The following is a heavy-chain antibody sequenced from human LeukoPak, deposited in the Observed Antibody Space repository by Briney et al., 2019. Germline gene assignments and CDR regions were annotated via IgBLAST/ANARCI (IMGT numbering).Heavy chain of an antibody. V-gene: IGHV1-69*13. CDR2: IIPIFGTA. Sequence: SVKVSCKASGGTFSTYAISWVRQAPGQGLEWMGGIIPIFGTANYAQKFQGRVTITADESTSTAYMELSSLRSEDTAVYYCARAAYSSSYAAGYWGQGTLVTVSS. J-gene: IGHJ4*02. CDR1: GGTFSTYA. CDR3: ARAAYSSSYAAGY. D-gene: IGHD6-6*01.